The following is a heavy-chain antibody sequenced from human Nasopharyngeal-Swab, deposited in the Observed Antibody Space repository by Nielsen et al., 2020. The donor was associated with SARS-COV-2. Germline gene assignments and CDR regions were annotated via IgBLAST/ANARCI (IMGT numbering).Heavy chain of an antibody. Sequence: SGPTLVKPTQTLTLTCTFSGFSLSTSGVGVGWIRQPPGKALEWLALIYWDDDKRYSPSLKSRLTISKDTSKSQVVLTMTNMDPVDTATYYCARIPRVSSVFGYYYYGMDVWGQGTTVTVSS. D-gene: IGHD5-18*01. CDR2: IYWDDDK. CDR3: ARIPRVSSVFGYYYYGMDV. J-gene: IGHJ6*02. V-gene: IGHV2-5*02. CDR1: GFSLSTSGVG.